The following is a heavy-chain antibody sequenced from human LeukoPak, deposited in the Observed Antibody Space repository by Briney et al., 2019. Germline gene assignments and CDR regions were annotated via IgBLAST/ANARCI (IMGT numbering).Heavy chain of an antibody. D-gene: IGHD2-2*01. V-gene: IGHV4-34*01. J-gene: IGHJ6*02. CDR1: GGSFSGYY. Sequence: PSETLSLTCAVYGGSFSGYYWSWIRQPPGKGLEWIGGINHSGSTNYNPSLKSRVTISVDTSKNQFSLKLSSVTAADTAVYYCARGPGGYCSSTSCSYYYYYYGMDVWGQGTTVTVSS. CDR2: INHSGST. CDR3: ARGPGGYCSSTSCSYYYYYYGMDV.